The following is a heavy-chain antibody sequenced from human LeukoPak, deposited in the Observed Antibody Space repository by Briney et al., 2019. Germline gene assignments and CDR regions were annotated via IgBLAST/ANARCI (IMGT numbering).Heavy chain of an antibody. Sequence: GGSLRLSCAASGFTFSIYAMSWVRQAPGKGLEWVSSISASGGSTYDADSVKGRFTISRDISKNTLYLQMNSLRAEDTAVYYCAKSGSGSYGYYFDYWVQGTLVTVSS. CDR3: AKSGSGSYGYYFDY. CDR2: ISASGGST. J-gene: IGHJ4*02. D-gene: IGHD6-19*01. CDR1: GFTFSIYA. V-gene: IGHV3-23*01.